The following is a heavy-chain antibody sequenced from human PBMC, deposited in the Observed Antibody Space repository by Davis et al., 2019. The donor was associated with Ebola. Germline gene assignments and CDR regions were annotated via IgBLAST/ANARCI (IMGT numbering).Heavy chain of an antibody. Sequence: PGGSLRLSCAASGFTLISYSMTWVRQAPGKGLEWDSGISGSGTGTYYADSVKGRFTFSRDTSKNTLYLQMNSLRAEDTAVYYCAKGSLYGSRSITAGMDVWGQGTTVTVSS. CDR3: AKGSLYGSRSITAGMDV. V-gene: IGHV3-23*01. D-gene: IGHD4-17*01. CDR1: GFTLISYS. CDR2: ISGSGTGT. J-gene: IGHJ6*02.